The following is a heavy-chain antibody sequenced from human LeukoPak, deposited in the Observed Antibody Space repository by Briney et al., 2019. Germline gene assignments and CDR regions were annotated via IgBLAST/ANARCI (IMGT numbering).Heavy chain of an antibody. CDR2: ISTYNGNT. CDR1: VGTFSSYA. J-gene: IGHJ4*02. CDR3: ARDGQGSGWHFDY. D-gene: IGHD6-19*01. Sequence: SAEVSFKSTVGTFSSYALSWVRRPPGHGLEWVGWISTYNGNTGHAQKFQGRVAMPTDTSTTTAYMELRGLRFNDTAVYYCARDGQGSGWHFDYWGQGTLVTVSS. V-gene: IGHV1-18*01.